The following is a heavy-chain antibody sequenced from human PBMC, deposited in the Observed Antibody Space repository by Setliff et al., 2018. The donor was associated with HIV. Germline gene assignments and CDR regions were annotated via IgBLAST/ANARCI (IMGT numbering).Heavy chain of an antibody. D-gene: IGHD6-19*01. J-gene: IGHJ4*02. CDR1: GFAFSSYS. CDR2: ISSSSSYI. Sequence: GGSLRLSCAASGFAFSSYSMNWVRQAPGKGLEWVSFISSSSSYIYYADSVKGRFTISRDYAKNSLYLQMNSLGAEDTAVYYCARDYGGMTSGWYLSSVFDFWGQGTLVTV. V-gene: IGHV3-21*01. CDR3: ARDYGGMTSGWYLSSVFDF.